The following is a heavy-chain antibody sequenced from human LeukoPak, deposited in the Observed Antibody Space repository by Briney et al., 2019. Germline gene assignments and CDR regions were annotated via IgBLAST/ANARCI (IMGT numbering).Heavy chain of an antibody. V-gene: IGHV1-69*06. CDR3: ARELERQLAYDY. Sequence: KPGSSVKVSCKASGGTFSSYAISWVRQAPGQGLEWMGGIIPIFGTANYAQKFQGRVTITADKSTSTAYMELSSLRSEDTAVYYCARELERQLAYDYWGQGTLVTVSS. CDR1: GGTFSSYA. D-gene: IGHD6-13*01. J-gene: IGHJ4*02. CDR2: IIPIFGTA.